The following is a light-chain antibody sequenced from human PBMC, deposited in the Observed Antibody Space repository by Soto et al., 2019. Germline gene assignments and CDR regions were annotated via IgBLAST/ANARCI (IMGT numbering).Light chain of an antibody. CDR2: EVS. CDR3: SSYTSSSTPYV. CDR1: SSDVGGYNY. V-gene: IGLV2-14*01. Sequence: QSVLTQPASVSGSPGQSITISCTGTSSDVGGYNYVSWYQQHPGKAPKLMIYEVSNRPSGISNRFSGSKSGNTASLTISGLQAEDEADYYCSSYTSSSTPYVFGTGNKLTVL. J-gene: IGLJ1*01.